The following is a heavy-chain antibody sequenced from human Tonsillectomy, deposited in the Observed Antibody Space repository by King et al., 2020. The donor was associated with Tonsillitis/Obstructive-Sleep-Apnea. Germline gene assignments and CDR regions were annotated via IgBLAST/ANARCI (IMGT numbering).Heavy chain of an antibody. CDR2: IYESGST. D-gene: IGHD6-6*01. V-gene: IGHV4-39*01. Sequence: QLQESGPGLVKPSETLSLTCTVSGGSISSSSYYWGWTRQPPGRGREWFGSIYESGSTYYNPALKSRVTLSVETSKNQFSLKLGSVTAADTAVYYCARLAVEYSSSSGYWGQGTLVTVSS. J-gene: IGHJ4*02. CDR1: GGSISSSSYY. CDR3: ARLAVEYSSSSGY.